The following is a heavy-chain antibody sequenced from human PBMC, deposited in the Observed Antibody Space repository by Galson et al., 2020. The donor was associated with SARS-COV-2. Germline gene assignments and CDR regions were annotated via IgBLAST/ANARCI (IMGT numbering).Heavy chain of an antibody. CDR1: GFTFDDYA. V-gene: IGHV3-9*01. D-gene: IGHD3-22*01. CDR2: ISWNSGRI. Sequence: GGSLRLSCAASGFTFDDYAMHWVRQAPGKGLEWVSGISWNSGRIGYEDSVKGRFTISRDNAKNSLYLQMNSLRAEDTALYYCARGLDSTGYNWFDPWGHGTLVTVSS. CDR3: ARGLDSTGYNWFDP. J-gene: IGHJ5*02.